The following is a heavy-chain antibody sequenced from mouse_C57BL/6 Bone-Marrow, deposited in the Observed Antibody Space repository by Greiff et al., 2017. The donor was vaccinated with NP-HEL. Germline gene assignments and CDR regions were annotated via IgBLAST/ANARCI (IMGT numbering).Heavy chain of an antibody. V-gene: IGHV5-12*01. CDR1: GFTFSDYY. CDR3: ARRYYGYLYAMDY. Sequence: EVQVVESGGGLVQPGGSLKLSCAASGFTFSDYYMYWVRQTPEKRLEWVAYISNGGGSTYYPDTVKGRFTISRDNAKNTLYLQMSRLKSEDTAMYYCARRYYGYLYAMDYWGQGTSVTVSS. D-gene: IGHD2-2*01. J-gene: IGHJ4*01. CDR2: ISNGGGST.